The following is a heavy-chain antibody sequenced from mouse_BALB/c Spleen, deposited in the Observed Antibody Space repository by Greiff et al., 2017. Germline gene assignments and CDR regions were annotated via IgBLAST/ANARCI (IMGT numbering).Heavy chain of an antibody. CDR2: IYPGDGDT. CDR3: ARWGDGYSWFAY. V-gene: IGHV1-82*01. CDR1: GYAFSSSW. D-gene: IGHD2-3*01. Sequence: QVQLQQSGPELVKPGASVKISCKASGYAFSSSWMNWVKQRPGQGLEWIGRIYPGDGDTNYNGKFKGKATLTADKSSSTAYMQLSSLTSVDSAVYFCARWGDGYSWFAYWGQGTLVTVSA. J-gene: IGHJ3*01.